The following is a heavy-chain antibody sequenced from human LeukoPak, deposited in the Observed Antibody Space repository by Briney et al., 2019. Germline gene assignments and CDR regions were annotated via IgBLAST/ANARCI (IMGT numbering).Heavy chain of an antibody. D-gene: IGHD6-13*01. J-gene: IGHJ4*02. CDR2: AYYDGST. CDR3: SRFAASSPVYYFDY. V-gene: IGHV4-39*01. CDR1: GGSISSSSYY. Sequence: SETLSLTCTVSGGSISSSSYYRGWIRQPPGKGLEWIGTAYYDGSTYYNPPLKSRLTIFVDTSKNQFSLKLSSVTAADTAVYYCSRFAASSPVYYFDYWGQGTLVTVSS.